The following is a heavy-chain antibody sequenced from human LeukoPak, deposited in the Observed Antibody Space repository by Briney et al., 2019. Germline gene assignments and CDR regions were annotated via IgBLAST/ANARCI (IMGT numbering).Heavy chain of an antibody. J-gene: IGHJ6*03. CDR1: GGSISSSNW. CDR2: IYHSGST. Sequence: PSGTLSLTCAVSGGSISSSNWWSWVRQPPGKGLEWIGEIYHSGSTNYNPSLKSRVTISVDKSKNQFSLKLSSVTAADTAVYYCARGNSVGGSGSYYPRGYYMDVWGKGTTVTISS. CDR3: ARGNSVGGSGSYYPRGYYMDV. V-gene: IGHV4-4*02. D-gene: IGHD3-10*01.